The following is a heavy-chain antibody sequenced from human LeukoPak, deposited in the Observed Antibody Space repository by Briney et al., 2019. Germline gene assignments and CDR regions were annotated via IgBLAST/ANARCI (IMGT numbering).Heavy chain of an antibody. Sequence: SETLSLTCTVSGGSISSSSYYWGWIRQPPGKGLEWIGSIYYSGSTYYNPSLKSRVTISVDTSKNQFSLKLSSVTAADTAVYYCARRSTMVRGVISHFDYWGQGTLVTVSS. D-gene: IGHD3-10*01. J-gene: IGHJ4*02. CDR2: IYYSGST. CDR3: ARRSTMVRGVISHFDY. V-gene: IGHV4-39*07. CDR1: GGSISSSSYY.